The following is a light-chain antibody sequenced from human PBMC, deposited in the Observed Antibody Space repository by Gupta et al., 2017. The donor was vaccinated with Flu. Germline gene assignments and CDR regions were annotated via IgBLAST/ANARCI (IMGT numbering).Light chain of an antibody. V-gene: IGKV3-15*01. Sequence: ERATLSCRASQSVNNSFLAWYQQKPGQAPRLLVSDASTRATGIPARFSGSGSGTDFTLTISSLQSEDFAVYYCQQYSQWPLTFGGGTRVEIK. CDR3: QQYSQWPLT. CDR2: DAS. CDR1: QSVNNS. J-gene: IGKJ4*01.